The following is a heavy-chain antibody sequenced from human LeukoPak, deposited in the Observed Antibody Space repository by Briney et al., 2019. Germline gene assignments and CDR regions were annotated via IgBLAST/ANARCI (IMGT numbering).Heavy chain of an antibody. CDR1: GFTFSSYW. J-gene: IGHJ5*02. CDR2: INNDGSST. CDR3: ARPGGGPAGADPST. V-gene: IGHV3-74*03. Sequence: GGSLRLSCAASGFTFSSYWMHWVRQAPGKGLVWVSRINNDGSSTTYADSVKGRFFISRDNAKNTLYLQLNNLTAEDMAVYYCARPGGGPAGADPSTWGQGTLVTVSS. D-gene: IGHD6-13*01.